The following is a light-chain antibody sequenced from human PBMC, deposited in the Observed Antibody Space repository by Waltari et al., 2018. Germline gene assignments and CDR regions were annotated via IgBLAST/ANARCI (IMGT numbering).Light chain of an antibody. V-gene: IGLV1-44*01. CDR3: AAWDDSLNGPV. J-gene: IGLJ1*01. CDR2: GTR. Sequence: QSVLTQPPSASGTPGQSIIISCSGSSSNIGANTVTWYQQVPGTAPKLLIYGTRDRPSGVSNRPSGSKSGPSASRAISALQPEDEAEYYCAAWDDSLNGPVFGTGTKVTVL. CDR1: SSNIGANT.